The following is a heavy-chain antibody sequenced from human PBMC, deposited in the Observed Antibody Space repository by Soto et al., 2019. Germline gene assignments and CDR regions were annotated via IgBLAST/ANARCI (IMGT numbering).Heavy chain of an antibody. Sequence: QITLKESGPTLVEPTQTLTLTCTFSGFSLDTSGVGVAWIRQPPGKALEWLTLIYWDDDKRYSPSLRSRLTISKDTSENRVVLTMTNMDPVDTATYYCSHMESRVASYGLDVWGQGTTVTVSS. CDR2: IYWDDDK. CDR3: SHMESRVASYGLDV. V-gene: IGHV2-5*02. D-gene: IGHD3-3*01. J-gene: IGHJ6*02. CDR1: GFSLDTSGVG.